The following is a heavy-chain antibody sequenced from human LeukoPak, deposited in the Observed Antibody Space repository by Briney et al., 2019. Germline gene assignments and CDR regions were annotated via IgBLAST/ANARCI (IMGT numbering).Heavy chain of an antibody. J-gene: IGHJ4*02. D-gene: IGHD3-22*01. CDR2: IYYSGST. V-gene: IGHV4-39*01. CDR3: AGTDSSGYYYFSETRPDFDY. Sequence: PSETLSLTCTVSGGSISSSSYYWGWIRQPPGKGLEWIGSIYYSGSTYYNPSLKSRVTISVDTSKNQFSLKLSSVTAADTAVYYCAGTDSSGYYYFSETRPDFDYWGQGTLVTVSS. CDR1: GGSISSSSYY.